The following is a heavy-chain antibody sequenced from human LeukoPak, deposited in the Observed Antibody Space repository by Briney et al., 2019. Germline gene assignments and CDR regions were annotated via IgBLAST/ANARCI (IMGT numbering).Heavy chain of an antibody. V-gene: IGHV3-33*01. CDR2: IWYDGNTK. CDR3: ARAFYDSSGYYLPDDY. Sequence: GGSLRLSCAASGFTFSSYGMHWVRQAPGKGLEWVAVIWYDGNTKYYADSVKGRFTISRDNSKNTLYLQMNSLRAEDTAVYYCARAFYDSSGYYLPDDYWGQGTLVTVSS. D-gene: IGHD3-22*01. J-gene: IGHJ4*02. CDR1: GFTFSSYG.